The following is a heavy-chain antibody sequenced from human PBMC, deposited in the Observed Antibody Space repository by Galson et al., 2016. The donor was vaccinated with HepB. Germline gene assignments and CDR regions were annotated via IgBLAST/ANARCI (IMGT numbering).Heavy chain of an antibody. CDR1: GDSFNSYEYY. V-gene: IGHV4-31*03. J-gene: IGHJ4*02. Sequence: TLSLTCTVSGDSFNSYEYYWSWIRQHPGKGLEWIGHISYSGSTSYNSSLKGRLNMLIDTSKSQLSLRLSSVTAADTAVYYCARLERITIFGAINWGQGILVTVSS. CDR2: ISYSGST. CDR3: ARLERITIFGAIN. D-gene: IGHD3-3*01.